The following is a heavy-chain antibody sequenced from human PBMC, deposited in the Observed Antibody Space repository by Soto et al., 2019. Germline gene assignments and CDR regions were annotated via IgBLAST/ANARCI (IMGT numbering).Heavy chain of an antibody. CDR1: GGSISTYY. J-gene: IGHJ6*02. D-gene: IGHD6-19*01. Sequence: XATLSLTCTVCGGSISTYYWSWIRQPPGKGLEWIGYIYYSGSTSYNPSLKSRVTISVDTSKNQFSLKLRSVTAADTAVYYCASDRSSGWDQGYGMDVWGQGTTVTASS. CDR2: IYYSGST. V-gene: IGHV4-59*01. CDR3: ASDRSSGWDQGYGMDV.